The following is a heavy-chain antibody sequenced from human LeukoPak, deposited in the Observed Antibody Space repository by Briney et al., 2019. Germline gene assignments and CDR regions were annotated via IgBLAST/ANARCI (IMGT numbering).Heavy chain of an antibody. CDR2: ISAYNGNT. V-gene: IGHV1-18*01. CDR3: ARVSPRWYYFDY. D-gene: IGHD4-23*01. CDR1: GYTFTSYG. Sequence: ASVKVSCKASGYTFTSYGISRVRQAPGQGLEWMGWISAYNGNTNYAQKLQGRVTMTTDTSTSTAYMELRSLRSDDTAVYYCARVSPRWYYFDYWGQGTLVTVSS. J-gene: IGHJ4*02.